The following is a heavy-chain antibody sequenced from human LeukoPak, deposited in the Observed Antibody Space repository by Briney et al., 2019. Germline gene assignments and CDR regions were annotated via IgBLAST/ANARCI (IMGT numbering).Heavy chain of an antibody. CDR3: ARGVGSGYASGWFEP. CDR2: IIPIVGFP. Sequence: ASVKVSCKASGDSFSSYAINWVRQAPGQGLEWMGSIIPIVGFPNYEQKFQGRVTISADKSTSTAYMELSGLRSEDTAVYYCARGVGSGYASGWFEPWGQGTLVTVSS. J-gene: IGHJ5*02. D-gene: IGHD5-12*01. CDR1: GDSFSSYA. V-gene: IGHV1-69*04.